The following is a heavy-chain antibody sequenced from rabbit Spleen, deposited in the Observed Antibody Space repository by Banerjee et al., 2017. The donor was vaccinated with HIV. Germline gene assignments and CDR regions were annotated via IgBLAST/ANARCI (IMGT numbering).Heavy chain of an antibody. J-gene: IGHJ6*01. CDR3: ARDAGTSFSTYGMDL. D-gene: IGHD8-1*01. CDR1: GFSFNSGYD. Sequence: QSLEESGGGLVKPGASLTLTCKASGFSFNSGYDMCWVRQAPGKGLEWVACAYAGSSGSTYYASWAKGRFTISKTSSTTVTLQMTSLTAADTATYFCARDAGTSFSTYGMDLWGPGHPGHRL. V-gene: IGHV1S40*01. CDR2: AYAGSSGST.